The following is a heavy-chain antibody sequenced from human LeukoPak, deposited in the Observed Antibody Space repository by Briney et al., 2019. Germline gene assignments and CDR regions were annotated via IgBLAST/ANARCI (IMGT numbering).Heavy chain of an antibody. V-gene: IGHV3-9*01. Sequence: PGGSLRLSCAASGFTFDDYAMHWVRQAPGKGLEWVSGISWNSGSIGYADSVKGRFTISGDNVKNSLYLQMNSLRAEDTALYYCAKVSGVVSYYYGMDVWGQGTTVTVSS. CDR1: GFTFDDYA. J-gene: IGHJ6*02. CDR3: AKVSGVVSYYYGMDV. D-gene: IGHD3-3*01. CDR2: ISWNSGSI.